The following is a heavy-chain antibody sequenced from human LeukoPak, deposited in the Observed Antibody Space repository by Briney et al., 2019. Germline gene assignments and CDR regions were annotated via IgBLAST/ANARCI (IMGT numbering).Heavy chain of an antibody. CDR3: ARDLGRGYSYGQPIDY. D-gene: IGHD5-18*01. Sequence: GGSLRLSCAASGFTFDDYGMSWVRQAPGKGLEWVSGINWNGGSTGYADSVKGRFTISRDNAKNSLYLQMNSLRAEDTALYYCARDLGRGYSYGQPIDYWGQGTWSPSPQ. CDR1: GFTFDDYG. J-gene: IGHJ4*02. V-gene: IGHV3-20*04. CDR2: INWNGGST.